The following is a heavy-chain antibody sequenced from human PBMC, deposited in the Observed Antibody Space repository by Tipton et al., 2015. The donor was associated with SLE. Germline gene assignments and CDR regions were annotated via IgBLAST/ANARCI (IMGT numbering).Heavy chain of an antibody. J-gene: IGHJ4*02. CDR1: GGSIGSFY. D-gene: IGHD2-21*02. CDR3: ARLNDATAIASFDY. CDR2: IDYTANP. V-gene: IGHV4-59*12. Sequence: TLSLTCTVSGGSIGSFYWSWIRQPPGKGLEWIGNIDYTANPNYSPSLKSRVTISIDTSTNHFSLKLSSVTAADTVVYYCARLNDATAIASFDYWGQGNLVTVSS.